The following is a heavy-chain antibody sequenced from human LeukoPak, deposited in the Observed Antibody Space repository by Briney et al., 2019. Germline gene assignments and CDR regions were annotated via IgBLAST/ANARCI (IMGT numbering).Heavy chain of an antibody. J-gene: IGHJ4*02. D-gene: IGHD2-2*01. V-gene: IGHV4-39*07. CDR2: NYYSGST. CDR1: GGSVSSRGYY. Sequence: SETLSLTCSVSGGSVSSRGYYWGWMRQSPGRGLESIGSNYYSGSTYYNPSLKSRVTISVDTSKNQLSLKLSSVTAADTAVYYCAVLSVVPAAMGGGDYWGQGTLVTVSS. CDR3: AVLSVVPAAMGGGDY.